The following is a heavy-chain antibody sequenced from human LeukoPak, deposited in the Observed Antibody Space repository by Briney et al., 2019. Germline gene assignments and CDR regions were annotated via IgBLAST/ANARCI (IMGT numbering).Heavy chain of an antibody. J-gene: IGHJ5*02. CDR1: GYTFTNYG. V-gene: IGHV1-18*01. D-gene: IGHD1/OR15-1a*01. Sequence: ASVKVSCKASGYTFTNYGISWVRQAPGQGLEWIRWVGAYDGDTNYAEKVQGRVTMTTVTSTSTAYLELRSLRSDDTAVYYCARDYDRWNNDCFDPWGQGTLVIVSS. CDR2: VGAYDGDT. CDR3: ARDYDRWNNDCFDP.